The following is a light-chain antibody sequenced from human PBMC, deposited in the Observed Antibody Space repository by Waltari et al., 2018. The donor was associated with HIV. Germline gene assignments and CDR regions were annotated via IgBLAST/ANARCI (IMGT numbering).Light chain of an antibody. CDR1: QSVSSK. V-gene: IGKV3-15*01. J-gene: IGKJ1*01. Sequence: EVVMTQSPANLSVSPGGRATLSCRASQSVSSKLAWYQQKPGQAPRLLMYAASTRAANIPARFSGSGSGTEFTLTISSLQSEDFAVYYCQQYNDWPRTFGQGTNVEIK. CDR2: AAS. CDR3: QQYNDWPRT.